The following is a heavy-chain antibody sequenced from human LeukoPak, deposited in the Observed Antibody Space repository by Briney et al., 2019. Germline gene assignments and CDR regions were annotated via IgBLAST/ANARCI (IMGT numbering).Heavy chain of an antibody. Sequence: GDSLKISCKGSGYSFTTYWIGWVRQMPGKGLEWMGIIYPGDSDTRYSPSFQGHVSISADKSISTAYLQWSSLKASDTAMYYCARRGYCSGGSCYSGDYWGQGTLVTVSS. CDR2: IYPGDSDT. CDR3: ARRGYCSGGSCYSGDY. CDR1: GYSFTTYW. V-gene: IGHV5-51*01. J-gene: IGHJ4*02. D-gene: IGHD2-15*01.